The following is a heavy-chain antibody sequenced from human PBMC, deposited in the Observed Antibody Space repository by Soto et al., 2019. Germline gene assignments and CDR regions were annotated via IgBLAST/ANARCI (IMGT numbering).Heavy chain of an antibody. J-gene: IGHJ4*02. CDR2: ISGSGGST. CDR1: GFTFSSYA. V-gene: IGHV3-23*01. D-gene: IGHD4-17*01. Sequence: GGSLRLSCAASGFTFSSYAMSWVRQAPGKGLEWVSAISGSGGSTYYADSGKGRFTISRDNSKNTLYLQMNSLRAEDTAVYYCAKEPTKYGDYDYFDYWGQGTLVTVSS. CDR3: AKEPTKYGDYDYFDY.